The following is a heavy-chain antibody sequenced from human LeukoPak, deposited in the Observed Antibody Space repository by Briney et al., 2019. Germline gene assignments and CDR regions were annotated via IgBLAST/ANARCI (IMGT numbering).Heavy chain of an antibody. D-gene: IGHD2-2*01. CDR1: GFIFSTYW. CDR2: VKQDGSEK. V-gene: IGHV3-7*01. Sequence: GGSLRLSCAASGFIFSTYWMSWVRQAPGKGLEWVANVKQDGSEKYYVDSVKGRFTISRDNAKNSLYLQMNSLRAEDTAVYYCARVPPLGYCSSTSCLEDYWGQGTLVTVSS. J-gene: IGHJ4*02. CDR3: ARVPPLGYCSSTSCLEDY.